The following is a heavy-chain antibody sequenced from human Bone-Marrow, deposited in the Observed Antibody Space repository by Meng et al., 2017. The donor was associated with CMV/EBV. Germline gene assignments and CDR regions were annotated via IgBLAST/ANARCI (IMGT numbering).Heavy chain of an antibody. J-gene: IGHJ6*02. CDR2: INHSGST. D-gene: IGHD3-3*01. CDR3: ARNNLVLRFLEWLPRANYGMDV. V-gene: IGHV4-34*01. Sequence: SETLSLTCTVSGGSISGYYWSWIRQPPGKGLEWIGEINHSGSTNYNPSLKSRVTISVDTSKNQFSLKLSSVTAADTAVYYCARNNLVLRFLEWLPRANYGMDVWGQGTTVTVSS. CDR1: GGSISGYY.